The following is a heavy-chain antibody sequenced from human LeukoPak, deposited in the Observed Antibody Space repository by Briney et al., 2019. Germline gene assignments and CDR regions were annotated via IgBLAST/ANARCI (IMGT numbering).Heavy chain of an antibody. V-gene: IGHV4-39*07. Sequence: SETLSLTCTVSGGSISSSSYYWGWIRQPPGKGLEWIGSIYYSGSTYYNPSLKSRVTISVDTSKNQFSLKLSSVTAADTAVYYCARRDAEVFGETPLDFWGQGTLVTVSS. CDR1: GGSISSSSYY. CDR3: ARRDAEVFGETPLDF. D-gene: IGHD3-10*02. CDR2: IYYSGST. J-gene: IGHJ4*02.